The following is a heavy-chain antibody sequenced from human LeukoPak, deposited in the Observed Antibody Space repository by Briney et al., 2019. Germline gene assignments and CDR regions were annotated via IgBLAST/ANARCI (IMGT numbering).Heavy chain of an antibody. CDR2: IIPILGIA. J-gene: IGHJ4*02. CDR1: GGTFSSYA. Sequence: GASVKVSCKASGGTFSSYAISWVRQAPGQGLEWMGRIIPILGIANYAQKFQGRVTITADKSTSTAYMELSSLRSEDTAVYYCAREDSSSWYTSLGHYFDYWGQGTLVTVSS. V-gene: IGHV1-69*04. CDR3: AREDSSSWYTSLGHYFDY. D-gene: IGHD6-13*01.